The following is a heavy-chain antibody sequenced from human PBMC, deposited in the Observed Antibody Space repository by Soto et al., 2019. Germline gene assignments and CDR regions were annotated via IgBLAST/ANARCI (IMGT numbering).Heavy chain of an antibody. J-gene: IGHJ6*02. CDR1: GGSISSYY. V-gene: IGHV4-59*01. D-gene: IGHD3-3*01. CDR3: ARDQYYDFWSDKQGYYGMDV. CDR2: IYYSGST. Sequence: SETLSLTCTVSGGSISSYYWSWIRQPPGKGLEWIGYIYYSGSTNYNPSLKSRVTISVDTSKNQFSLKLSSVTAADTAVYYCARDQYYDFWSDKQGYYGMDVWGQGTTVTVS.